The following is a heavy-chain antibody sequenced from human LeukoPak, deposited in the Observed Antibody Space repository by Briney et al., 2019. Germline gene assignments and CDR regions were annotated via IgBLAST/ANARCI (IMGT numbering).Heavy chain of an antibody. J-gene: IGHJ6*02. CDR2: ISYDGSNK. Sequence: GGSLRLPCAASGFTFSSYAMHWVRQAPGKGLEWVAVISYDGSNKYYADSVKGRFTISRDNSENTLYLQMNSLRAEDTAVYYCARDRWFGELFHNGMDVWGQGTTVTVSS. CDR1: GFTFSSYA. CDR3: ARDRWFGELFHNGMDV. V-gene: IGHV3-30*04. D-gene: IGHD3-10*01.